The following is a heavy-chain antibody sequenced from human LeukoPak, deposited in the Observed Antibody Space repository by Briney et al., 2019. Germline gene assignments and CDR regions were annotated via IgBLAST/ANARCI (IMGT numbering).Heavy chain of an antibody. J-gene: IGHJ4*02. V-gene: IGHV4-39*07. D-gene: IGHD3-22*01. CDR1: GGSISSSSYY. Sequence: SETLSLTCTVSGGSISSSSYYWGWIRQPPGKGLEWIGSIYYSGSTYYNPSLKSRVTISVDRSKNQFSLKLSSVTAADTAVYYCASQYYYDSSGYYDDYWGQGTLVTVSS. CDR2: IYYSGST. CDR3: ASQYYYDSSGYYDDY.